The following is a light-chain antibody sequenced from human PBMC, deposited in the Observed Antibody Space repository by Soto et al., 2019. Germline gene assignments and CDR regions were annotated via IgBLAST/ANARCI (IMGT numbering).Light chain of an antibody. Sequence: EIVLTQSPATLSLSPGERATLSCRASQSVSSYLAWYQQKPGQAPRLPIYDASNRATGIPARFSGSGSGTDFTLTISSLEPEDFAVYYFQQRSNWPSTFGGGTKVEIK. V-gene: IGKV3-11*01. CDR3: QQRSNWPST. CDR1: QSVSSY. J-gene: IGKJ4*01. CDR2: DAS.